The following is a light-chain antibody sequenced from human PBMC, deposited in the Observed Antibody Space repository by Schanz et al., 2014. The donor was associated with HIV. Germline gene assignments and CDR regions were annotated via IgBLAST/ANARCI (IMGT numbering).Light chain of an antibody. V-gene: IGLV2-14*02. CDR3: SSYTSSSTVV. J-gene: IGLJ2*01. CDR1: SSDIGTYNL. CDR2: DVD. Sequence: QSALTQPASVSGSPGQSITISCTGTSSDIGTYNLVSWYQQHPGKAPKLIIFDVDNRPSGVSNRFSGSKSGNTASLTISGLQAEDEADYYCSSYTSSSTVVFGGGTKLTVL.